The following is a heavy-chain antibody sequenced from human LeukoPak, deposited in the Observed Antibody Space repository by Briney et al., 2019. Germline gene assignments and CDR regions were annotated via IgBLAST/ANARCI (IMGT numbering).Heavy chain of an antibody. CDR1: GFTVSSNY. CDR2: IYSGGST. V-gene: IGHV3-66*02. J-gene: IGHJ5*02. CDR3: ARQDYYDSSGGFDP. D-gene: IGHD3-22*01. Sequence: GGSLRLSCAASGFTVSSNYMSWVRQAPGKGLEWVSVIYSGGSTYYADSVKGRFTISRDNSKNTLYLQMNSLRAEDTAVYYCARQDYYDSSGGFDPWGQGTLATVSS.